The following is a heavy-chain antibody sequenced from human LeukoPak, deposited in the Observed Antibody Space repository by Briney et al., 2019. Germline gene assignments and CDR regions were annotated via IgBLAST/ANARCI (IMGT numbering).Heavy chain of an antibody. J-gene: IGHJ6*02. CDR2: ISGSGGST. D-gene: IGHD4-17*01. Sequence: PGGSLRLSCAASGFIFSNYAMSWVRQAPGKGLEWVSAISGSGGSTYYADSVKGRFTISRDNSKNTLYLQMNSLRAEDTAVYYCAKSHGDYYYYYGMDVWGQGTTVTVSS. CDR3: AKSHGDYYYYYGMDV. V-gene: IGHV3-23*01. CDR1: GFIFSNYA.